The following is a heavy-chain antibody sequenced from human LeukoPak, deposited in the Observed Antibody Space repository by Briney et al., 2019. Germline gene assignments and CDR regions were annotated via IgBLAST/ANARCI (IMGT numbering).Heavy chain of an antibody. CDR1: GGSISSYY. CDR3: ARDGETKWAEYFQH. V-gene: IGHV4-59*01. Sequence: SETLSLTCTVSGGSISSYYWSWIRQPPGKGLEWIGYIYYSGSTNYNPSLKSLVTITVDTSKNQFPLKLSSVTAADTVVYYCARDGETKWAEYFQHWGQGTLVTVSS. CDR2: IYYSGST. D-gene: IGHD1-26*01. J-gene: IGHJ1*01.